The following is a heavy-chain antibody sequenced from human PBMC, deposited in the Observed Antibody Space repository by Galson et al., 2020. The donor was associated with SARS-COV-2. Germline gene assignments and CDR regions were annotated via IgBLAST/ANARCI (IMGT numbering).Heavy chain of an antibody. CDR1: GFTFSSYA. D-gene: IGHD3-16*01. Sequence: SLRLSCAASGFTFSSYAMHWVRQAPGKGLEWVAVISYDGSNKYYADSVKGRFTISRDNSKNTLYLQMNSLRAEDTAVYYCARPIGGSYYYGMDVWGQGTTVTVSS. V-gene: IGHV3-30*04. CDR2: ISYDGSNK. J-gene: IGHJ6*02. CDR3: ARPIGGSYYYGMDV.